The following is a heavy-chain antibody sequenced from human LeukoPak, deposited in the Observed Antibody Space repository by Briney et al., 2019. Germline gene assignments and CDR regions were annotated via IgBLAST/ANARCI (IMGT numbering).Heavy chain of an antibody. D-gene: IGHD4-17*01. CDR1: GFTFNSFA. CDR2: ISYDGSKR. CDR3: ARVDGDSYYFDY. J-gene: IGHJ4*02. Sequence: GGSLRLSCVASGFTFNSFAMHWVRQAPGKGLEWVAVISYDGSKRYYADSGKGRFTISRDNSKNATYLEMNSMRVEDTAVYYCARVDGDSYYFDYWGQGTLVTVSS. V-gene: IGHV3-30-3*01.